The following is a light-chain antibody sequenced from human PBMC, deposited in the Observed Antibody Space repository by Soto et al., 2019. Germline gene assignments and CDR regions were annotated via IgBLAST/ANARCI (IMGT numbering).Light chain of an antibody. V-gene: IGKV3-20*01. J-gene: IGKJ1*01. Sequence: EIVLTQSPGTLSLSPGERATLSCRASQSVSSSYLAWYQQKPGQGPRLLIYGASSRATGIPDRFSGSGSGTDFTLTISRLEPEDFAVYYCQQYGSSSETFGQGTKVDI. CDR2: GAS. CDR1: QSVSSSY. CDR3: QQYGSSSET.